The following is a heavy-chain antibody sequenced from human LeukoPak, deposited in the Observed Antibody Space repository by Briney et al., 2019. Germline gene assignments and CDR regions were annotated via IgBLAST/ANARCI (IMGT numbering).Heavy chain of an antibody. D-gene: IGHD3-10*01. J-gene: IGHJ2*01. CDR2: INPNSGGT. Sequence: ASVKVSCKASGYTFTGYYMHWVRQAPGQGLEWMGWINPNSGGTNYAQKFQGRVTMTRDTSISTAYMELRSLRSDDTAVYYCARGIDGGPWYFDLWGRGTLVTVSS. CDR3: ARGIDGGPWYFDL. V-gene: IGHV1-2*02. CDR1: GYTFTGYY.